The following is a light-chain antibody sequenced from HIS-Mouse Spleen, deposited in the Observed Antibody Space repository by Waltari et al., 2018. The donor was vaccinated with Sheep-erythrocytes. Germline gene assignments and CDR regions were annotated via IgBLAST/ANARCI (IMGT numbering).Light chain of an antibody. Sequence: QSALTQPAPVSGSPGQSSTISCTGTSSDVGSYYLVSWSQQHPGKAPKLMIYEGSKRPSGVSNRFSGSKSGNTASLTISGLQAEDEADYYCCSYAGSSTLVFGGGTKLTVL. CDR1: SSDVGSYYL. CDR3: CSYAGSSTLV. V-gene: IGLV2-23*01. J-gene: IGLJ2*01. CDR2: EGS.